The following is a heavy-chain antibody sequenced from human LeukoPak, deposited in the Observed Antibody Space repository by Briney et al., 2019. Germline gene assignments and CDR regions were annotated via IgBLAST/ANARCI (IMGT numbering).Heavy chain of an antibody. CDR2: TSYNGNT. Sequence: ASVKVSCKASGYTFSNYGISWVRQAPGLGLEWMGWTSYNGNTNYAQKFQDGVTMTTDTSTTTAYMELRSLESDDTAVYYCARHSGSGWQALGYWGQGTLVTVTS. CDR3: ARHSGSGWQALGY. CDR1: GYTFSNYG. V-gene: IGHV1-18*04. D-gene: IGHD6-19*01. J-gene: IGHJ4*02.